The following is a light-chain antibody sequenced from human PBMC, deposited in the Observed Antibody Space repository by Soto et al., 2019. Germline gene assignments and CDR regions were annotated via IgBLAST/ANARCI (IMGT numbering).Light chain of an antibody. J-gene: IGLJ2*01. Sequence: SYELTQPPSVSVAPGQTARIPCGGNNIGTKGVHWYQQKPGQAPVLVVYDDSDRPSGIPERFSGSNSGNTATLTVGGVEAGDEADYYCQVWDSGSDRVVFGGGTQLTVL. CDR3: QVWDSGSDRVV. CDR1: NIGTKG. V-gene: IGLV3-21*02. CDR2: DDS.